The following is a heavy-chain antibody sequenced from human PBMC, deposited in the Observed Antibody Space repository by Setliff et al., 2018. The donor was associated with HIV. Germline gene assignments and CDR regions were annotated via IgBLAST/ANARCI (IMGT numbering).Heavy chain of an antibody. J-gene: IGHJ4*02. V-gene: IGHV3-7*03. Sequence: GGSLRLSCAASGFVFSTYWMSWVRQAPGKGPEWVANIKEDGSEKYYVDPVKGRFTISRDNAQNSLYLQMSSLKVEDTAVYYCARDLAYWGQGTLVTVSS. CDR1: GFVFSTYW. CDR2: IKEDGSEK. CDR3: ARDLAY.